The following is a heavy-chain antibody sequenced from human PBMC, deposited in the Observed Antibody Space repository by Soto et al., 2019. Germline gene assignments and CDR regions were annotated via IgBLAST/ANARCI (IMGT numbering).Heavy chain of an antibody. Sequence: ASVKVSCKASGYTFTSYGISWVRQAPGQGLEWMGWISAYNGNTNYAQKLQGRVTMTTDTSTSTAYMELRSLRSDDTAVYYCASVPDGGYYDNSGYYLAPLYGMDVWGQGTTVTVS. V-gene: IGHV1-18*01. CDR1: GYTFTSYG. J-gene: IGHJ6*02. D-gene: IGHD3-22*01. CDR3: ASVPDGGYYDNSGYYLAPLYGMDV. CDR2: ISAYNGNT.